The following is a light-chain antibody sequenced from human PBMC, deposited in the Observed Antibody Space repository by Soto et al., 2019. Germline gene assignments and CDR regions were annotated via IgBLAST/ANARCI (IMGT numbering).Light chain of an antibody. V-gene: IGKV3-11*01. CDR1: QSVGSY. J-gene: IGKJ4*01. Sequence: EIVLTQSPATLSLSPGERATLSCRASQSVGSYLVWYQQKPGQSPRLLIFDASNRATGIPARFSGSGSGTDFTLTISSLEPEDFAVYYCQQRRNWLTFGGGTKVEIK. CDR2: DAS. CDR3: QQRRNWLT.